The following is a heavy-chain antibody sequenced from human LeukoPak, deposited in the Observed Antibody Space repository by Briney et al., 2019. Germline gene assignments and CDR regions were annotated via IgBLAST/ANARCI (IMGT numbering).Heavy chain of an antibody. V-gene: IGHV1-46*01. D-gene: IGHD3-22*01. CDR2: INPSGGST. CDR1: GYTFTSYY. Sequence: GESLKISCKGSGYTFTSYYMHWVRQAPGQGLEWMGIINPSGGSTSYAQKFQGRVTMTRDTSTSTVYMELSSLRSEDTAVYYCARGSGDSSGRGCRWFDPWGQGTLVTVSS. J-gene: IGHJ5*02. CDR3: ARGSGDSSGRGCRWFDP.